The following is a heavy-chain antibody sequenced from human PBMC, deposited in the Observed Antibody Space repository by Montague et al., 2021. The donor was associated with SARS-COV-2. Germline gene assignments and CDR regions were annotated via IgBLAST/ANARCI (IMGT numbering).Heavy chain of an antibody. Sequence: SLSLSCAASGFTFSSYSMNWVRQAPGKGLEWVSSMSNSNSYIYYADSVKGRLTISRDNAKNSLYLQMNSLRAEDTAVYYCARAAWGYYDSSGYLDYWGQGTLVTVSS. CDR1: GFTFSSYS. J-gene: IGHJ4*02. CDR3: ARAAWGYYDSSGYLDY. V-gene: IGHV3-21*01. D-gene: IGHD3-22*01. CDR2: MSNSNSYI.